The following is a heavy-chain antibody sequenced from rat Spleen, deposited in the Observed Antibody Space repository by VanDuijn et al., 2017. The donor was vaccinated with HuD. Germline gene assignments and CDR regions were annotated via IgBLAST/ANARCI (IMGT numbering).Heavy chain of an antibody. J-gene: IGHJ2*01. CDR1: GFSLTSYS. CDR2: MWYDGDT. V-gene: IGHV2-34*01. D-gene: IGHD1-7*01. CDR3: ARPHSYYGYKSYYFDY. Sequence: QVQLKESGPGLVQPSETLSLTCTVSGFSLTSYSVSWVRQPSGKGPEWMGRMWYDGDTAYNSALKSRLSISRDTSKNQVFLKMNSLQTEDTAMYFCARPHSYYGYKSYYFDYWGQGVMVTVSS.